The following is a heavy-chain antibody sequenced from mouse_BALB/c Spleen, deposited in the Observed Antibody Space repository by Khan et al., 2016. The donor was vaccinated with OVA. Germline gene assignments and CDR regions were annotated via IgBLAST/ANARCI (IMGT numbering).Heavy chain of an antibody. D-gene: IGHD2-14*01. CDR1: GDSITSGF. CDR2: MIYSGYT. V-gene: IGHV3-8*02. CDR3: ARSTYMYAFAY. Sequence: VQLQQSGPSLVQPSQTLSLTCSVTGDSITSGFWSWIRKFPGNKLEYMGYMIYSGYTYFNPSLKGRFSITRHTSKNQYYLQLNSVTTEDTATYFCARSTYMYAFAYWGQGTLVTVSA. J-gene: IGHJ3*01.